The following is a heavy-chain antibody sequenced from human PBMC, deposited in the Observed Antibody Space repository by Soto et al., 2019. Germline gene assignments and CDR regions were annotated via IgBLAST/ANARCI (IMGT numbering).Heavy chain of an antibody. CDR2: IIPIFGTA. V-gene: IGHV1-69*13. CDR1: GGTFSSYA. Sequence: SVKVSCKASGGTFSSYAISWVRQAPGQGLEWMGGIIPIFGTANYAQKFQGRVTITADESTSTAYMELSSLRSEDTAVYYYARFGRWLQIQVGGAAFDIWGQGTMVTVSS. D-gene: IGHD5-12*01. CDR3: ARFGRWLQIQVGGAAFDI. J-gene: IGHJ3*02.